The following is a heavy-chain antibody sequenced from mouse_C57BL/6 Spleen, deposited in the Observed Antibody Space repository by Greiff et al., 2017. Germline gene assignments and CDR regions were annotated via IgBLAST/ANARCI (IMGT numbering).Heavy chain of an antibody. V-gene: IGHV5-6*01. CDR2: ISSGGSYT. CDR3: ARQAHYYGSSSYYFDY. D-gene: IGHD1-1*01. CDR1: GFTFSSYG. J-gene: IGHJ2*01. Sequence: EVQGVESGGDLVKPGGSLKLSCAASGFTFSSYGMSWVRQTPDKRLEWVATISSGGSYTYYPDSVKGRFTISRDNAKNTLYLQMSSLKSEDTAMYYCARQAHYYGSSSYYFDYWGQGTTLTVSS.